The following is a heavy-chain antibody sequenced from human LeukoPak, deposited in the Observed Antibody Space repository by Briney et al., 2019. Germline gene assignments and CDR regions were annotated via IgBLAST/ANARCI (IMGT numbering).Heavy chain of an antibody. Sequence: SETLSLTCAVYGGSFSGYYWSWIRQPPGKGLEWIGEINHSGSTNYNPSLKSRVTISVDTSKNQFSLKLSSVTAADTAVYYCARERYDYVWGSYRPYYFDYWGQGTLVTVSS. J-gene: IGHJ4*02. CDR3: ARERYDYVWGSYRPYYFDY. CDR2: INHSGST. V-gene: IGHV4-34*01. CDR1: GGSFSGYY. D-gene: IGHD3-16*02.